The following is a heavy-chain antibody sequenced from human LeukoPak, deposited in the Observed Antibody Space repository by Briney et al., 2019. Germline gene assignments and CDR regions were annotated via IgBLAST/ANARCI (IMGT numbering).Heavy chain of an antibody. V-gene: IGHV1-46*01. CDR1: GYTFTYYY. CDR3: ARGGLGSGSYTFFDY. J-gene: IGHJ4*02. CDR2: INPSGGST. Sequence: ASVKVSCKASGYTFTYYYMHWVRQAPGQGLEWMGIINPSGGSTSYAQKFQGRVTMTRDASTSTVYMELSSLRSEDTAVYYCARGGLGSGSYTFFDYWGQGTLVTVSS. D-gene: IGHD1-26*01.